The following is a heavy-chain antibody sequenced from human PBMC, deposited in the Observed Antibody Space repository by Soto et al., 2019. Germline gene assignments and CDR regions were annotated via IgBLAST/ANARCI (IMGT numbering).Heavy chain of an antibody. Sequence: SVKVSCKTSGFTFTNSAVQWVRQARGQRLEWIGWIIVASGRTNYAREVQERVTISRDTPTSTAYMELSGLRSEDTAVYYCVAELYSGGGCCSFDFWGQGTMVTVSS. D-gene: IGHD2-21*02. CDR3: VAELYSGGGCCSFDF. V-gene: IGHV1-58*01. CDR2: IIVASGRT. J-gene: IGHJ3*01. CDR1: GFTFTNSA.